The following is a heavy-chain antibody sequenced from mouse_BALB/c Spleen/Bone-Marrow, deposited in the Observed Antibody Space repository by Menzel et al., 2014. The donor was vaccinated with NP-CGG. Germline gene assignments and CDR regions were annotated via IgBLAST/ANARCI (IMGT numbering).Heavy chain of an antibody. Sequence: VQLQQSGPELVKPGASMKISCKASGYSFTDYTMNWVRQSHGKNLEWIGLINPYNGGSTYNQKFKGTATLTVDRSSSTSYMELLSLTSDDSAVYYCARDSYGRYFDVWGAGTTLTVSS. CDR3: ARDSYGRYFDV. J-gene: IGHJ1*01. V-gene: IGHV1-18*01. CDR2: INPYNGGS. D-gene: IGHD2-12*01. CDR1: GYSFTDYT.